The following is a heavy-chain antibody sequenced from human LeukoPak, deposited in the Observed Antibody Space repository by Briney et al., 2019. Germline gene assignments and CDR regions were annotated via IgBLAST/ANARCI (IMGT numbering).Heavy chain of an antibody. CDR1: GFTFSSYA. CDR2: ISYDGSNK. D-gene: IGHD3-22*01. Sequence: GGSLRLSCAASGFTFSSYAMHWVRQPPGKGLEWVAVISYDGSNKYYADSVKGRFTISRDNSKNTLYLQMNSLRAEDTAVYYCARDGYYYDSSGYVYYFDYWGQGTLVTVSS. J-gene: IGHJ4*02. V-gene: IGHV3-30*01. CDR3: ARDGYYYDSSGYVYYFDY.